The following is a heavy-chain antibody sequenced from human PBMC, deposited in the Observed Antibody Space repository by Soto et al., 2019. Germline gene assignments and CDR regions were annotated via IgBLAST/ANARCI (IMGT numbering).Heavy chain of an antibody. CDR1: GGSISSGGYS. CDR3: ARAHYGDYGYGMDV. D-gene: IGHD4-17*01. V-gene: IGHV4-30-2*01. CDR2: IYHSGST. J-gene: IGHJ6*02. Sequence: SETLSLACAVSGGSISSGGYSWSWIRQPPGKGLEWIGYIYHSGSTYYNPSLKSRVTISVDRSKNQFSLKLSSVTAADTAVYYCARAHYGDYGYGMDVWGQGTTVTVSS.